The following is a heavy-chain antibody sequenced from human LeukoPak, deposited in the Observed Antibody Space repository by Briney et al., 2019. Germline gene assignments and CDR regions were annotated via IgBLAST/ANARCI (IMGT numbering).Heavy chain of an antibody. V-gene: IGHV3-30*04. J-gene: IGHJ5*02. D-gene: IGHD5-12*01. Sequence: GGSLRLSCAASGFTFSSYAMHWVRQAPGKGLEWVAVISYDGSNKYYADSVKGRFTISRDNAKNSLYLQMNSLRAEDTAVYYCARRAHSGYDRWFDPWGQGTLVTVSS. CDR3: ARRAHSGYDRWFDP. CDR2: ISYDGSNK. CDR1: GFTFSSYA.